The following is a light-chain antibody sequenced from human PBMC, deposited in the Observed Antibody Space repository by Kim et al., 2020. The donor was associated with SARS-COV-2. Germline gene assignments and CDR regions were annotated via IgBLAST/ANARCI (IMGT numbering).Light chain of an antibody. CDR3: QSADSSGTYV. CDR1: AMPEQH. J-gene: IGLJ1*01. CDR2: KDS. V-gene: IGLV3-25*03. Sequence: VYTGQTARITCSVDAMPEQHASWYKQKSGQAPSMVIYKDSERPSGIPERFSGSSSGTTVTLTISGVQAEDDADYYCQSADSSGTYVFGSGTKVTVL.